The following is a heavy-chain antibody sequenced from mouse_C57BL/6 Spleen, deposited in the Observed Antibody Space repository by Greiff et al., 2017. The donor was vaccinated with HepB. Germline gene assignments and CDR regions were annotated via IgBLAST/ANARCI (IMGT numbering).Heavy chain of an antibody. Sequence: VQLQQSGAELVRPGTSVKMSCKASGYTFTNYWIGWAKQRPGHGLEWIGDIYPGGGYTNYNEKFKGKATLTADKSSSTAYMQFSSLTSEDSAIYYCARGAGDYYGSRDWYFDVWGTGTTVTVSS. V-gene: IGHV1-63*01. CDR2: IYPGGGYT. CDR1: GYTFTNYW. D-gene: IGHD1-1*01. CDR3: ARGAGDYYGSRDWYFDV. J-gene: IGHJ1*03.